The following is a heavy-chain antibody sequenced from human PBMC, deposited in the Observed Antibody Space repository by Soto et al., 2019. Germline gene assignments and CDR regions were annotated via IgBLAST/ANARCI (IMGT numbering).Heavy chain of an antibody. Sequence: QVQLQQSGPGLVKPSQTLSLTCAISGDSVSTNSAPWDWIRQSPSRGLEWLGRTYYRSKWYNDYAVSVKGRITINPDTSNNQLSLQLNSVTPDDTAVYYCARLIGNSWLDSWGQGTLVTVSS. CDR2: TYYRSKWYN. V-gene: IGHV6-1*01. J-gene: IGHJ5*01. D-gene: IGHD2-8*01. CDR3: ARLIGNSWLDS. CDR1: GDSVSTNSAP.